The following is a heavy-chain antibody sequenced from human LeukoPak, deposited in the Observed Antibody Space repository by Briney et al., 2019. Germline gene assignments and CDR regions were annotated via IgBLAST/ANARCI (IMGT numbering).Heavy chain of an antibody. CDR2: INSDGSST. V-gene: IGHV3-74*01. Sequence: PGGSLGLSCAASGFTFSSYWMHWVRQAPGKGLVWVSRINSDGSSTSYADSVKGRFTISRDNAKNTLYLQMNSLRAEDTAVYYCASIHYYGSGSHDYWGQGTLVTVSS. J-gene: IGHJ4*02. CDR3: ASIHYYGSGSHDY. D-gene: IGHD3-10*01. CDR1: GFTFSSYW.